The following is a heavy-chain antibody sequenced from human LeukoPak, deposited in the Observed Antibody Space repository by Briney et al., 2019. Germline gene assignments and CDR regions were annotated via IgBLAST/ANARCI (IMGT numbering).Heavy chain of an antibody. J-gene: IGHJ4*02. D-gene: IGHD5-18*01. V-gene: IGHV1-8*01. CDR1: GYTFTSYD. Sequence: GASVKVSCKASGYTFTSYDINWVRQATGQGPEWMGWMNPNSGNTGYAQKFQGRVTMTRNTSISTAYMELSSLRSEDTAVYYCARGRGYSYGLYRSEIDYWGQGTLVTVSS. CDR2: MNPNSGNT. CDR3: ARGRGYSYGLYRSEIDY.